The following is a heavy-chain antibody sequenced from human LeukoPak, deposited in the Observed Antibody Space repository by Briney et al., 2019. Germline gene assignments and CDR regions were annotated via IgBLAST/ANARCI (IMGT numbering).Heavy chain of an antibody. CDR1: GGTFSSYT. CDR3: AKGLFGVVPAAIDAFDI. D-gene: IGHD2-2*01. V-gene: IGHV1-69*02. J-gene: IGHJ3*02. CDR2: IIPILGIA. Sequence: SVKVSCKASGGTFSSYTISWVRQAPGQGLEWMGRIIPILGIANYAQKFQGRVTITADKSTSTAYMELSSLRSEDTAVYDCAKGLFGVVPAAIDAFDIWGQGTMVTVSS.